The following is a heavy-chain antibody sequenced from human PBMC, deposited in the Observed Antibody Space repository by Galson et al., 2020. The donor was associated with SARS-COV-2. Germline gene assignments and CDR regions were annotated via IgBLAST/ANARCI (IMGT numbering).Heavy chain of an antibody. Sequence: TGGSLRLSCATSGFTFSTYAMNWFRQAPGKGLEWVSSISSTSSYIFYADSVKGRFTMSRDNAKNSLYLQMNSRRAEDTAVYYCARHYDTSGYGPGYWGQGTLVTVSS. CDR2: ISSTSSYI. J-gene: IGHJ4*02. CDR3: ARHYDTSGYGPGY. V-gene: IGHV3-21*01. D-gene: IGHD3-22*01. CDR1: GFTFSTYA.